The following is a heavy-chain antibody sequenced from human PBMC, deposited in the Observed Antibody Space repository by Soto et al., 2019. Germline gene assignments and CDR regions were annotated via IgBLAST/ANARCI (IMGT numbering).Heavy chain of an antibody. CDR2: ISYDGSNK. Sequence: QVQLVESGGGVVQPGRSLRLSCAASGFTFSSYGMHWVRQAPGKGLEWVAVISYDGSNKYYADSVKGRFTISRDNSKNTRYLQMNSLRAEDTAVYYCAKSQGGGYSYGFDYWGQGTLVTVSS. V-gene: IGHV3-30*18. CDR1: GFTFSSYG. CDR3: AKSQGGGYSYGFDY. J-gene: IGHJ4*02. D-gene: IGHD5-18*01.